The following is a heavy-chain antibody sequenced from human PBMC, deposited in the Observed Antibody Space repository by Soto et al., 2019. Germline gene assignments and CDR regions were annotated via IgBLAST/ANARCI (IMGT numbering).Heavy chain of an antibody. CDR3: VRQNTWNSYYGMDV. Sequence: PGESLKISCKASGYTFSDYWIGWVRQMAGEGLEWMGIVYPDESDTRYSPSFQGQVSISADMSITIAYLQWSSLKASDTAIYFCVRQNTWNSYYGMDVWGQGTTVTVSS. CDR2: VYPDESDT. V-gene: IGHV5-51*01. J-gene: IGHJ6*02. D-gene: IGHD1-7*01. CDR1: GYTFSDYW.